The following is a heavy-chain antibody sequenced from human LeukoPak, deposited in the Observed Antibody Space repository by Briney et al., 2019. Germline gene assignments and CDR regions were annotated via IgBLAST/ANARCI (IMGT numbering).Heavy chain of an antibody. CDR3: ARVVPTTVTIDY. J-gene: IGHJ4*02. D-gene: IGHD4-17*01. V-gene: IGHV1-69*13. CDR1: GGTFSSYA. CDR2: IIPIFGTA. Sequence: ASVKVSCKASGGTFSSYAISWVRQAPGQGLEWMGGIIPIFGTANYAQKFQGRVTITADESTSTAYMELSSLRSEDTAVYYCARVVPTTVTIDYWGQGTLVTVSS.